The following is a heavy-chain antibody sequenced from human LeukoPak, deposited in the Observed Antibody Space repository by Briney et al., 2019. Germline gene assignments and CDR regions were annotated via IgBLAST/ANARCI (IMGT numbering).Heavy chain of an antibody. V-gene: IGHV1-69*04. CDR2: IIPILGIA. D-gene: IGHD4-23*01. CDR1: GGTFSSYA. Sequence: GASVKVSCKASGGTFSSYAISWVRQAPGQGLEWMGRIIPILGIANYAQKFQVRVTITADKSTSTAYMELSSLRSEDTAVYYCARDGGNSSDYWGQGTLVTVSS. CDR3: ARDGGNSSDY. J-gene: IGHJ4*02.